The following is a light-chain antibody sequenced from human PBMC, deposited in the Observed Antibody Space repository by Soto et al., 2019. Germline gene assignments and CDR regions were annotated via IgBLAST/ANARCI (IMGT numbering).Light chain of an antibody. CDR3: SSYSDASASYV. CDR1: SSGVGTFNL. J-gene: IGLJ1*01. CDR2: EVS. V-gene: IGLV2-23*02. Sequence: SVLTQPASLSGSPGQSITISRTGTSSGVGTFNLVSWYQQHPGKAPKLLIFEVSNRPSGVSIRFSGSKSGNTASLTISGLQAEDEADYYCSSYSDASASYVFATGTKVTVL.